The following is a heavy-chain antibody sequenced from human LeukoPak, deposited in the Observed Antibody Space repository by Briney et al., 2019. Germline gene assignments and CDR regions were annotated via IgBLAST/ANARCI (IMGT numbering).Heavy chain of an antibody. J-gene: IGHJ4*02. V-gene: IGHV4-4*07. Sequence: TSSETLSLTCTVSGGSISSYYWSWIRQPAGKGLEWIGRIYTSGSTNYNPSLKSRVTMSVDTSKNQFSLKLSSVTAADTAVYYCARGGDFLSGYWFDYWGQGTLVTVSS. CDR3: ARGGDFLSGYWFDY. CDR2: IYTSGST. D-gene: IGHD3-3*01. CDR1: GGSISSYY.